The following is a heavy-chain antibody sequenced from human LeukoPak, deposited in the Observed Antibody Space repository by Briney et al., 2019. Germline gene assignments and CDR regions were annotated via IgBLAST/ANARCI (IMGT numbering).Heavy chain of an antibody. V-gene: IGHV1-69*13. D-gene: IGHD7-27*01. CDR2: IIPIFGTA. Sequence: SVKVSCKASGGTFSSYAISWVRQAPGQGLEWMGGIIPIFGTANYAQKFQGRVTITADESTSTAYMELSSLRSEDTAVYYCARPNGTGDDAFDIWGQGTMVTVSS. CDR1: GGTFSSYA. CDR3: ARPNGTGDDAFDI. J-gene: IGHJ3*02.